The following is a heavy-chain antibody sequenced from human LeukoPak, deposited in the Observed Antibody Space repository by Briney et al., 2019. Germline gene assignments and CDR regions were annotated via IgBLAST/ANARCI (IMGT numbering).Heavy chain of an antibody. J-gene: IGHJ4*02. CDR2: ISGSGGSA. D-gene: IGHD3-9*01. Sequence: GGSLRLSCAASGFTFSSYAMSWVRQAPGKGLEWVSAISGSGGSAYYADSVKGRFTISRDNSKNTLYLRMNSLRAEDTAVYYCAKDGGYDILTGYYIDWGQGTLVTVSS. CDR3: AKDGGYDILTGYYID. V-gene: IGHV3-23*01. CDR1: GFTFSSYA.